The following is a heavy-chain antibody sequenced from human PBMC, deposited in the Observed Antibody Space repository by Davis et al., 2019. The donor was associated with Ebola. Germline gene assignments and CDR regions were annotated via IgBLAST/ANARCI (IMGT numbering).Heavy chain of an antibody. CDR3: ARQSLRWRLGESV. CDR2: INHSGST. Sequence: PSETLSLTCAVYGGSFSGYYWSWIRQPPGKGLEWIGEINHSGSTNYNPSLKSRVTISVDTSKNQFSLKLSSVTAADTAVYYCARQSLRWRLGESVWGKGTTVTVSS. CDR1: GGSFSGYY. J-gene: IGHJ6*04. V-gene: IGHV4-34*01. D-gene: IGHD3-16*01.